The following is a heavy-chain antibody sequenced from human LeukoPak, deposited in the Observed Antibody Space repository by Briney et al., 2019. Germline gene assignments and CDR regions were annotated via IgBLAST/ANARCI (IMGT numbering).Heavy chain of an antibody. CDR1: RGTFSSYA. D-gene: IGHD3-22*01. CDR2: IIPIFGTA. Sequence: ASVKVSCKASRGTFSSYAIGWVRQAPGQGLEWMGGIIPIFGTANYAQKFQGRVTITADESTSTAYMELSSLRSEDTAVYYCARSTTHHYYDSSGYYGAPHHFDYWGQGTLVTVSS. V-gene: IGHV1-69*13. CDR3: ARSTTHHYYDSSGYYGAPHHFDY. J-gene: IGHJ4*02.